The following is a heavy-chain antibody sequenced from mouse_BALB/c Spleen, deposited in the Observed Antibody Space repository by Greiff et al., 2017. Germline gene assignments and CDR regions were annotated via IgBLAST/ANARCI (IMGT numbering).Heavy chain of an antibody. CDR1: GYTFTSYW. V-gene: IGHV1-5*01. Sequence: VQLQQSGTVLARPGASVKMSCKASGYTFTSYWMHWVKQRPGQGLEWIGAIYPGNSDTSYNQKFKGKAKLTAVTSTSTAYMELSSLTNEDSAVYYCTRRDGNFYAMDYWGQGTSVTVSS. D-gene: IGHD2-1*01. CDR3: TRRDGNFYAMDY. CDR2: IYPGNSDT. J-gene: IGHJ4*01.